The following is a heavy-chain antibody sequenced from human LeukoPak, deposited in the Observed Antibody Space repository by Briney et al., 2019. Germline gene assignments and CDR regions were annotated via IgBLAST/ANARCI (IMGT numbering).Heavy chain of an antibody. V-gene: IGHV3-21*01. CDR2: ISSSSSYI. D-gene: IGHD3-16*01. CDR1: EFTFSSYS. Sequence: TPGGSLRLSCAASEFTFSSYSMNWVRQAPGKGLEWVSYISSSSSYIYYADSVKGRFTISRDNAKNSLYLQMNSLRAEDTAVYYCARVSSNGTLGGFDYWGQGTLVTVSS. J-gene: IGHJ4*02. CDR3: ARVSSNGTLGGFDY.